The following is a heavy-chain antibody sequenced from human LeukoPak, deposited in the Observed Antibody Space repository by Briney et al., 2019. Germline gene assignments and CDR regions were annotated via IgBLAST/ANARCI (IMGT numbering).Heavy chain of an antibody. D-gene: IGHD5-12*01. CDR2: ISYDGSNK. Sequence: PGGSLRLSCAASGFTFSSYAMSWVRQAPGKGLEWVAVISYDGSNKYYADSVKGQFTISRDNSKNTLYLQMNSLRAEDAAVYYCARGTIVATYDYWGQGTLVTVSS. CDR3: ARGTIVATYDY. V-gene: IGHV3-30*04. J-gene: IGHJ4*02. CDR1: GFTFSSYA.